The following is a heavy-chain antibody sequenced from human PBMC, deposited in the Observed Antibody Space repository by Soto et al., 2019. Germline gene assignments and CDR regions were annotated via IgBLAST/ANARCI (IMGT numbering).Heavy chain of an antibody. D-gene: IGHD3-16*02. CDR1: GGSISSSSYY. CDR2: IYYSGST. J-gene: IGHJ4*02. V-gene: IGHV4-39*01. Sequence: QLQLQESGPGLVKPSETLSLTCTVSGGSISSSSYYWGWIRQPPGKGLEWIGSIYYSGSTYYNPSLKIRVTISVDTSKNQFSLKLSSVTAADTAVYYCASRFPTRFWGSYRCDYWGQGTLVTVSS. CDR3: ASRFPTRFWGSYRCDY.